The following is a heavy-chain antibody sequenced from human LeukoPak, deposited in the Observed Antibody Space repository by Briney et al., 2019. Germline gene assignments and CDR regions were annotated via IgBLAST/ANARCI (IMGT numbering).Heavy chain of an antibody. J-gene: IGHJ6*02. CDR2: IYHSGST. CDR1: GGSISSSNW. Sequence: PSGTLSLTCAVSGGSISSSNWWSWVRQPPGKGLEWIGEIYHSGSTNYNPSLKSRVTISVDKSKNQFSLKLSSVTAADTAVYYCARIRYYDSSGYTFTGYYSMDVWGQGTTVTVSS. D-gene: IGHD3-22*01. V-gene: IGHV4-4*02. CDR3: ARIRYYDSSGYTFTGYYSMDV.